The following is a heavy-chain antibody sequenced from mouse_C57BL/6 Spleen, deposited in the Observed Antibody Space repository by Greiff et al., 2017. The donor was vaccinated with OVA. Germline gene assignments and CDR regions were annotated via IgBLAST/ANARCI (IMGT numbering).Heavy chain of an antibody. CDR3: ARDDYDEGWFAY. Sequence: EVQLQESGGGLVKPGGSLKLSCAASGFTFSDYGMHWVRQAQEKGLEWVAYISSGSSTIYYADTVKGRFTISRDNAKNTLFLQMTSLRSEDTAMYYCARDDYDEGWFAYWGQGTLVTVSA. CDR1: GFTFSDYG. D-gene: IGHD2-4*01. J-gene: IGHJ3*01. V-gene: IGHV5-17*01. CDR2: ISSGSSTI.